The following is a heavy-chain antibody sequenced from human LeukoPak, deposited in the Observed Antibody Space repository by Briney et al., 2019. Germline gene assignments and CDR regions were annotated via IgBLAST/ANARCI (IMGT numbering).Heavy chain of an antibody. CDR1: GGSISSSSYY. CDR3: ARLRLCGGGSCFPYFDY. Sequence: SETLSLTCTVSGGSISSSSYYWGWIRQSPGKELEWIGSIHYSGSTYYTPSLKSRVSISVDTSKNQFSLKLSSVTAADTAVYYCARLRLCGGGSCFPYFDYWGQGTLVTVSP. J-gene: IGHJ4*02. CDR2: IHYSGST. V-gene: IGHV4-39*01. D-gene: IGHD2-15*01.